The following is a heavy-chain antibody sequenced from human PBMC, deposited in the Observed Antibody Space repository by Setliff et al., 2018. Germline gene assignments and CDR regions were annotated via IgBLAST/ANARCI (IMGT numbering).Heavy chain of an antibody. V-gene: IGHV4-34*01. CDR3: ARGGLNEGWGSYRFEGYYYYGMDV. CDR1: GGSFSGYY. CDR2: INHSGST. Sequence: TLSLTCAVYGGSFSGYYWSWIRQPPGKGLEWIGEINHSGSTNYNPSLKSRVTISVDTSKNQFSLKLSAVTAADTAVYYCARGGLNEGWGSYRFEGYYYYGMDVWGQGTTVTVS. D-gene: IGHD3-16*02. J-gene: IGHJ6*02.